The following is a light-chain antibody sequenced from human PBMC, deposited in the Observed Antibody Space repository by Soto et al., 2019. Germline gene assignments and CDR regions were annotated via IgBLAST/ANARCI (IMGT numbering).Light chain of an antibody. Sequence: QSALTQPPSASGSPGQSVTISCTGTASDIGGYDYVSWYQQHPGKAPKLMIYEVNKRPSGVPDRFSGSKSGNTASLTVSGLQAEDEADYYCSSYAGPITFYVFGTGTKVTVL. CDR1: ASDIGGYDY. CDR3: SSYAGPITFYV. V-gene: IGLV2-8*01. CDR2: EVN. J-gene: IGLJ1*01.